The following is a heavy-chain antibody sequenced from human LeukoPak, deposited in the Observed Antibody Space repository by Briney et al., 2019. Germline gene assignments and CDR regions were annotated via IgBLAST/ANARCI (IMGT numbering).Heavy chain of an antibody. CDR3: ARSDSGYDSDYYYGMDV. Sequence: GGSLRLSCAASGFTFSSYSMNWVRQAPGKGLEWVSSISSSSSYIYYADSVKGRFTIPRDNAKNSLYLQMNSLRAEDTAVYYCARSDSGYDSDYYYGMDVWGKGTTVTVSS. D-gene: IGHD5-12*01. CDR1: GFTFSSYS. CDR2: ISSSSSYI. J-gene: IGHJ6*04. V-gene: IGHV3-21*01.